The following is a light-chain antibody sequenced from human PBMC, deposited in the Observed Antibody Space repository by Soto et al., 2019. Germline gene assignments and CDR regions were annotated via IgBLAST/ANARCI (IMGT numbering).Light chain of an antibody. CDR3: EYYGTSIT. V-gene: IGKV3-20*01. Sequence: EIVLTQSPGTLSLSPGERVTLSCRASQSISNNHLAWYQQKPGQAPRLLIHGTSNRATGIPDRFSGSGSGTDFTLTFSRLEPEDFAEYYCEYYGTSITFGGGTKVEIK. CDR1: QSISNNH. CDR2: GTS. J-gene: IGKJ4*01.